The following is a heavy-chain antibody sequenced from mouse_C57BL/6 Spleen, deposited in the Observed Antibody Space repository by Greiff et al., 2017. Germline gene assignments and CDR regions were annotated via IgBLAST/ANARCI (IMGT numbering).Heavy chain of an antibody. CDR2: INPNNGGT. V-gene: IGHV1-26*01. D-gene: IGHD1-1*01. CDR3: GRQGGGYYYGSSGPFAY. CDR1: GYTFTDYY. J-gene: IGHJ3*01. Sequence: VQLQQSGPELVKPGASVKISCKASGYTFTDYYMNWVKQSHGKSLEWIGDINPNNGGTSYNQKFKGKATLTVDKSSSTAYMELRSLTSEDSAVYYWGRQGGGYYYGSSGPFAYWGQGTLVTVSA.